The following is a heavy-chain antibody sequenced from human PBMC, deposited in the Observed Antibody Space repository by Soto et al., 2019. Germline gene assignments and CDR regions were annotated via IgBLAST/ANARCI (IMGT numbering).Heavy chain of an antibody. CDR2: IYPGDSDT. CDR1: GYSFTSYW. V-gene: IGHV5-51*01. J-gene: IGHJ6*03. Sequence: GESLKISCKGSGYSFTSYWIGWVRQMPGKGLEWMGIIYPGDSDTRYSPSFQGQVTISAAKSISTAYLQWSSLKASDTAMYYCARQRPVTTAYYYYYMDVWGKGTTVTVSS. CDR3: ARQRPVTTAYYYYYMDV. D-gene: IGHD4-17*01.